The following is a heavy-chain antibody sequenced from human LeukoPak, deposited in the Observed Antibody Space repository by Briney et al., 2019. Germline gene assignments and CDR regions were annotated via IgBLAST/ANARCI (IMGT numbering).Heavy chain of an antibody. CDR3: ARADSGYGKIFDY. CDR1: GYTFTGYY. V-gene: IGHV1-2*02. D-gene: IGHD5-12*01. J-gene: IGHJ4*02. Sequence: VASVKVSCKASGYTFTGYYMHWVRQAPGQGLEWMGWINPNSGGTNYAQKFQGRVTMTRDTSISTAYMELSRLRSDDTAVYYCARADSGYGKIFDYWGQGTLVTVSS. CDR2: INPNSGGT.